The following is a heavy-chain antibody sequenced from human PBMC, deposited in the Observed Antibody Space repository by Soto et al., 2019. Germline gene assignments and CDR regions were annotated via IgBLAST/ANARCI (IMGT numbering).Heavy chain of an antibody. Sequence: SVKVSCKASGGTFSSYAISWVRQAPGQGLEWMGGIIPIFGTANYAQEFQGRVTITADESTSTAYMELSSLRSEDTAVYYCAAAPSDYGDYSNEGNPTGPFDYYGMDVWGQGTTVTVSS. CDR3: AAAPSDYGDYSNEGNPTGPFDYYGMDV. V-gene: IGHV1-69*13. J-gene: IGHJ6*02. D-gene: IGHD4-17*01. CDR2: IIPIFGTA. CDR1: GGTFSSYA.